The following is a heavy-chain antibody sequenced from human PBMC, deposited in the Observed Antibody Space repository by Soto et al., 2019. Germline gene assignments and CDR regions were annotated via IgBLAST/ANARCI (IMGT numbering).Heavy chain of an antibody. CDR3: ARVDVSSGPKFIRFDY. Sequence: QVQLVQSGAEVKKPGASVKVSCKASGYTFTSYGISWVRQAPGQVLEWMGWISAYNGNTNYAQNLQGRVTMTTDTSTSTAYMELRSLRSDDSAVYYCARVDVSSGPKFIRFDYWGQGTLVTVSS. V-gene: IGHV1-18*01. J-gene: IGHJ4*02. CDR2: ISAYNGNT. D-gene: IGHD6-19*01. CDR1: GYTFTSYG.